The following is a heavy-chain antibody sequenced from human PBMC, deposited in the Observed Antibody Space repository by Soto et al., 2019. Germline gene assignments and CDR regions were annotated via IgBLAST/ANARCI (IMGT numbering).Heavy chain of an antibody. CDR1: GGSIGSYY. CDR2: IYYSGST. J-gene: IGHJ4*02. CDR3: ARAYSYGACDY. Sequence: SETLSLTCTVSGGSIGSYYWNWIRQPPGKGLEWIGYIYYSGSTNYNPSLKSRVTISVDTSKNQFSLKLSSVTAADTAVYYCARAYSYGACDYWGQGTLVTVSS. D-gene: IGHD5-18*01. V-gene: IGHV4-59*01.